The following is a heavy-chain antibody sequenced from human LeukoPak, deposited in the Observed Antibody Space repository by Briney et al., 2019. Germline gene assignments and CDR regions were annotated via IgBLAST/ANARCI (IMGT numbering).Heavy chain of an antibody. D-gene: IGHD6-13*01. Sequence: PGGSLRLSCAASGFTFSSYAMSWVRQAPGKGLEWVAAINGSGGSTYYADSVKGRFTISRDNSKNTLYLQMNSLRAEDTAVYYCAKDPSSSWFGDDFDYWGQGTLVTVSS. J-gene: IGHJ4*02. CDR3: AKDPSSSWFGDDFDY. CDR1: GFTFSSYA. V-gene: IGHV3-23*01. CDR2: INGSGGST.